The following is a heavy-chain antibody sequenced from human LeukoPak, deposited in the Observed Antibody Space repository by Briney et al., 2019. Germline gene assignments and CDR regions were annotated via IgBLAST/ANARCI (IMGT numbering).Heavy chain of an antibody. J-gene: IGHJ5*02. Sequence: ASVKVSCKASGYTFTSYGISWVRQAPGQGLEWMGWISAYNGNTNYAQKLQGRVTMTTDTSTSTAYMELRSLRSDDTAVYYCARGRGLLWSGELLIWFDPWGQGTLVTVSS. D-gene: IGHD3-10*01. V-gene: IGHV1-18*01. CDR1: GYTFTSYG. CDR3: ARGRGLLWSGELLIWFDP. CDR2: ISAYNGNT.